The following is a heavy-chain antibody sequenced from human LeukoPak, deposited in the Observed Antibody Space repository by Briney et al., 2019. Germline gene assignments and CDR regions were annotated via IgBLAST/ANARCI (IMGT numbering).Heavy chain of an antibody. J-gene: IGHJ6*02. V-gene: IGHV3-11*01. CDR2: ISSSGSTI. Sequence: PGGSLRLSCAASGFTFSDYYMSWIRQAPGKGLEWVSYISSSGSTIYYADSVKGRFTISRDNAKNSLYLQMNSLRAEDTAVYYCARDNVVTATPYYYYYYGMDVWGQGTTVTVSS. CDR1: GFTFSDYY. CDR3: ARDNVVTATPYYYYYYGMDV. D-gene: IGHD2-21*02.